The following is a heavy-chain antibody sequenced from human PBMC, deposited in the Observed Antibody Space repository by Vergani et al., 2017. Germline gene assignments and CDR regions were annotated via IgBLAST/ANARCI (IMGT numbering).Heavy chain of an antibody. CDR2: IYYSGST. J-gene: IGHJ6*02. Sequence: QVQLQESGPGLVKPSETLSLTCTVSGGSLSSYYWSWIRQPPGKGLEWIGYIYYSGSTNYNPSLKSRVTISVDTSKNQFSLKLSSVTAADTAVYYCARVVRVVPAASNYYYYGMDVWGQGTTVTVSS. CDR1: GGSLSSYY. CDR3: ARVVRVVPAASNYYYYGMDV. D-gene: IGHD2-2*01. V-gene: IGHV4-59*01.